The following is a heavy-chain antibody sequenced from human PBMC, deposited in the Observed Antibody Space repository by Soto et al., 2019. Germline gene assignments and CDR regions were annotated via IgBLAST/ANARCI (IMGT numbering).Heavy chain of an antibody. J-gene: IGHJ5*02. CDR2: IKPDESEK. CDR3: VRGGSNYAS. CDR1: GFTFSDSW. D-gene: IGHD4-4*01. Sequence: EVQLVESGGGLVQPGGSLRLSCTASGFTFSDSWMTWVRQAPGKGLEWVARIKPDESEKKYADTVKGRLSISRDNAKNSMYLQMDSLRGEDTAVYYCVRGGSNYASWGQGTLVTVPS. V-gene: IGHV3-7*01.